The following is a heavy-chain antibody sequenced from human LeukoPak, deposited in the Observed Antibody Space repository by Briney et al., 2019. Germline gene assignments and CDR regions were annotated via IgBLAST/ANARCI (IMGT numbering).Heavy chain of an antibody. CDR2: IKSKTDGGTT. CDR1: GFTFSNAW. J-gene: IGHJ6*03. CDR3: TTDNYYDSSGYYYYMDV. D-gene: IGHD3-22*01. V-gene: IGHV3-15*01. Sequence: GGSLRLSXAASGFTFSNAWMSWVRQAPGKGMEWVGRIKSKTDGGTTDYAAPVKGRFTISRDDSKNTLYLQMNSLKTEDTAVYYCTTDNYYDSSGYYYYMDVWGKGTTVTVSS.